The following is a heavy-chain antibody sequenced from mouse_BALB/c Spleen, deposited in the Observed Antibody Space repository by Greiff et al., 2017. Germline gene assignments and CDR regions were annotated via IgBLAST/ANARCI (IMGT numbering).Heavy chain of an antibody. Sequence: EVKLLESGPELVKPGASVKIPCKASGYTFTDYNMDWVKQSHGKSLEWIGDINPNNGGTIYNQKFKGKATLTVDKSSSTAYMELRSLTSEDTAVYYCARPRTGNYYAMDCWGQGTSVTVSS. V-gene: IGHV1-18*01. CDR2: INPNNGGT. J-gene: IGHJ4*01. CDR3: ARPRTGNYYAMDC. D-gene: IGHD4-1*01. CDR1: GYTFTDYN.